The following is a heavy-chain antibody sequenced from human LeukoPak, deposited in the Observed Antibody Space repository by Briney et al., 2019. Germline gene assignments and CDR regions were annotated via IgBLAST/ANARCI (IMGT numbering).Heavy chain of an antibody. V-gene: IGHV3-66*01. Sequence: GGSLRLSCAASGFTVSSNYMNWVRQAPGKGLEWVSVIYSGGDTYYADSVKGRFTISRDNSKNTLYLQMNSLRAEDTAVYYCARVVPGIAAAGRQADYWGQGTLVTVSS. J-gene: IGHJ4*02. CDR1: GFTVSSNY. D-gene: IGHD6-13*01. CDR3: ARVVPGIAAAGRQADY. CDR2: IYSGGDT.